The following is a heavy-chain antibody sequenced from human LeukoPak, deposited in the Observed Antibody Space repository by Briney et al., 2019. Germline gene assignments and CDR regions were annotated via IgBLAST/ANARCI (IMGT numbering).Heavy chain of an antibody. J-gene: IGHJ4*02. CDR2: ISYDGSNK. V-gene: IGHV3-30-3*01. Sequence: GRSLRLSCAASGFTVSIYAMHWVRQAPGKGLEWVAVISYDGSNKYYADSAKGRFTISRDNSKNTLYLQMNSLRAEDTAVYYCARDGVSHFDYWGQGTLVTVSS. CDR1: GFTVSIYA. D-gene: IGHD3-10*01. CDR3: ARDGVSHFDY.